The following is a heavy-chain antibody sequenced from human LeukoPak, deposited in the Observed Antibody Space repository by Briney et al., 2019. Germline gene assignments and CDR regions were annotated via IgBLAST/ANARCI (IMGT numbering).Heavy chain of an antibody. CDR2: ISASGGTT. CDR1: GFSFTNYA. J-gene: IGHJ4*02. CDR3: AKDIVVVLTAMQYDF. V-gene: IGHV3-23*01. Sequence: GGSLRLSCVASGFSFTNYAMSWVRQAPGKGLEWVSAISASGGTTYYADSVKGRFTISRDNSKNTLSLQMNSLRAEDTAVYYCAKDIVVVLTAMQYDFWGQGTLVTVSS. D-gene: IGHD2-21*02.